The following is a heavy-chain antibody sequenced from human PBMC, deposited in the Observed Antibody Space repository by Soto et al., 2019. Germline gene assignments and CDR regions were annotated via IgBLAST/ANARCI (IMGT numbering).Heavy chain of an antibody. CDR2: IYYSGST. J-gene: IGHJ2*01. V-gene: IGHV4-31*03. D-gene: IGHD4-17*01. CDR3: ARPTVTETYWYFDL. Sequence: QVQLQESGPGLVKPSQTLSLTCTVSGGSISSGGYYWSWIRHHPGKGLEWIGYIYYSGSTYYNPSLKSRVTISVDTSKNQFSLKLSSVTAADTAVYYCARPTVTETYWYFDLWGRGTLVTVSS. CDR1: GGSISSGGYY.